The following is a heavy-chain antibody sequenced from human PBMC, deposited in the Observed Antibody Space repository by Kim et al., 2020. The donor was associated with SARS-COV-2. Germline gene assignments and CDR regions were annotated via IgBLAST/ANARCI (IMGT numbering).Heavy chain of an antibody. V-gene: IGHV3-30*04. CDR1: GFTFSSYA. J-gene: IGHJ4*02. CDR2: ISYDGSNK. D-gene: IGHD2-8*01. CDR3: ARVGEDLYREKTYYFVY. Sequence: GGSLRLSCAASGFTFSSYAMHWVRQAPGKGLEWVAVISYDGSNKYYAESVKGRFTISRDNSKNTLYLQMNSLRAEDTAVYYCARVGEDLYREKTYYFVYWGQGTLVSVSS.